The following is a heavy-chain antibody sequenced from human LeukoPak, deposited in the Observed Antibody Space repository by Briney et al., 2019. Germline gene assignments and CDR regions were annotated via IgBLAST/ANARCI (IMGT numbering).Heavy chain of an antibody. CDR2: ISTYNGNT. CDR3: ARSRKGVRGVIIRDFDY. D-gene: IGHD3-10*01. CDR1: GYTFTSYG. J-gene: IGHJ4*02. Sequence: GASVKVSCKASGYTFTSYGITWVRQAPGQGLEWMGWISTYNGNTNYAQNLQGRVTMTTDTSTSTAYMELRSLRSDDTAVYYCARSRKGVRGVIIRDFDYWGQGTLVTVSS. V-gene: IGHV1-18*01.